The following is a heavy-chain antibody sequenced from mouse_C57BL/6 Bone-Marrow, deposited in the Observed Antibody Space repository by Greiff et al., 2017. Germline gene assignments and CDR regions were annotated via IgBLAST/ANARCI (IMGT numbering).Heavy chain of an antibody. CDR1: GYTFTSYD. J-gene: IGHJ1*03. Sequence: VQLQQSGPELVKPGASVKLSCKASGYTFTSYDINWVKQRPGQGLEWIGWLYPRDGSTKYNEKFKGQATLTVDTSSSTAYMELHSLTSEDSAVYFCARDSNWDLYWYFDVWGTGTTVTVSS. CDR2: LYPRDGST. CDR3: ARDSNWDLYWYFDV. D-gene: IGHD4-1*02. V-gene: IGHV1-85*01.